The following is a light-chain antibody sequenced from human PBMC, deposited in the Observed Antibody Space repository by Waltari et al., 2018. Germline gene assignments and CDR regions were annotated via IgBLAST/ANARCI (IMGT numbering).Light chain of an antibody. CDR2: DAS. V-gene: IGKV1-33*01. CDR3: QQYHSLPLT. CDR1: QGISNY. Sequence: DIQMTQSPSSLSESVGDRITITCQASQGISNYLHWYQQKPGKAPKLLIFDASILETGVPSRFSGSGSGTDFSLTISNLQPEDIATYYCQQYHSLPLTFGGGTKVEIK. J-gene: IGKJ4*01.